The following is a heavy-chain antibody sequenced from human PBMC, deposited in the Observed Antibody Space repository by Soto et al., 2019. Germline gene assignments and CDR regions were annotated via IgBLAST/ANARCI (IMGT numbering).Heavy chain of an antibody. V-gene: IGHV4-31*03. D-gene: IGHD3-22*01. CDR3: ASRGGYYEQAAFDI. CDR2: IYYSGST. CDR1: GGSISSGGYY. J-gene: IGHJ3*02. Sequence: PSENLSLTCTVSGGSISSGGYYWSWIRQHPGKGLEWIGYIYYSGSTYYNPSLKSRVTISVDTSKNQFSLKLSSVTAADTAVYYCASRGGYYEQAAFDICGQGTMVTVSS.